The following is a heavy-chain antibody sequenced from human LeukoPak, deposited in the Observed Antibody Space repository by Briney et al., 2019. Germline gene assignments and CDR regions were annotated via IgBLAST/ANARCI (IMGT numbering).Heavy chain of an antibody. D-gene: IGHD1-26*01. CDR3: ASSPGSYSLDY. Sequence: SVKVSCKASGGTFSSYAISWVRQAPGQGLEWMGGIFPIFGTANYAQKFQGRVTITADKSTSTAYMELSSLRSEDTAVYYCASSPGSYSLDYWGQGTLVTVSS. J-gene: IGHJ4*02. CDR1: GGTFSSYA. CDR2: IFPIFGTA. V-gene: IGHV1-69*06.